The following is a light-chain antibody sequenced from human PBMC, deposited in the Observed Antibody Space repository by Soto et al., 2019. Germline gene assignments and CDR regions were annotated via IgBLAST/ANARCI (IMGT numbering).Light chain of an antibody. CDR1: RSDVGSYNF. CDR2: EAD. J-gene: IGLJ2*01. CDR3: CSYAGDSALI. V-gene: IGLV2-23*01. Sequence: QSVLTQPASVSGSPGQSITISCTGSRSDVGSYNFVSWYQLLPGKAPRLIIFEADKRPSGVSSRFSGSKSGYTASLTISGVQAEDEADYLCCSYAGDSALIFGGGTKVTVL.